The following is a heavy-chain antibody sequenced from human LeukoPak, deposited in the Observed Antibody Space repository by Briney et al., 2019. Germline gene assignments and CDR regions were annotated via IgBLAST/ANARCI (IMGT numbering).Heavy chain of an antibody. V-gene: IGHV4-59*01. Sequence: SETLSLTCTVSGGSTSSYYWSWIRQPPGKGLEWIGYIYYSESTNYNPSLKSRVTISVDTSKNQFSLKLSSVTAADTAVYYCARGGRTTGTTVGYYYYYMDVWGKGTTVTVSS. CDR3: ARGGRTTGTTVGYYYYYMDV. CDR1: GGSTSSYY. J-gene: IGHJ6*03. CDR2: IYYSEST. D-gene: IGHD1-1*01.